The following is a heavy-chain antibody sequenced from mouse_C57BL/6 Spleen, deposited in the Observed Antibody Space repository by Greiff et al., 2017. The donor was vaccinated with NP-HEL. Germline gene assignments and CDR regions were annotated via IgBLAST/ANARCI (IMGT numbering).Heavy chain of an antibody. D-gene: IGHD2-12*01. V-gene: IGHV5-4*01. Sequence: DVHLVESGGGLVKPGGSLKLSCAASGFTFSSYAMSWVRQTPEKRLEWVATISDGGSYTYYPDNVKGRFTISRDNAKNNLYLQMSHLKSEDTAMYYCARLAYYSKDYWGQGTTLTVSS. CDR1: GFTFSSYA. CDR3: ARLAYYSKDY. CDR2: ISDGGSYT. J-gene: IGHJ2*01.